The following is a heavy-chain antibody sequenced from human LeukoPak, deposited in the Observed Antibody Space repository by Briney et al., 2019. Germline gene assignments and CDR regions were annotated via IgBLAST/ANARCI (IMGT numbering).Heavy chain of an antibody. CDR3: ARAGTRKPNWFDP. CDR2: IYYSGST. V-gene: IGHV4-59*01. Sequence: PSETLSLTCTVSGGSISSYYWSWIRQPPGKGLEWIGYIYYSGSTNYNPSLKSRVTISVDTSKNQFSLKLSSVTAADTAVYYCARAGTRKPNWFDPWGQGTLVTVSS. CDR1: GGSISSYY. J-gene: IGHJ5*02. D-gene: IGHD1-14*01.